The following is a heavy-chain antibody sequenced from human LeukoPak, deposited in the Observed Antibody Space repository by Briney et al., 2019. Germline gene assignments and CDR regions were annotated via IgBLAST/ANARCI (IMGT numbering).Heavy chain of an antibody. Sequence: GGSLRLSCTVSGFTFGDYTMSWFRQAPGKGLEWVGFIRSKAYGGTTEYAASVKGRFTISRDDSKSIAYLQMNSLRAEDTAVYYCARLGGYSAHDVAYWGQGTLVTVSS. CDR3: ARLGGYSAHDVAY. CDR2: IRSKAYGGTT. CDR1: GFTFGDYT. J-gene: IGHJ4*02. D-gene: IGHD5-12*01. V-gene: IGHV3-49*03.